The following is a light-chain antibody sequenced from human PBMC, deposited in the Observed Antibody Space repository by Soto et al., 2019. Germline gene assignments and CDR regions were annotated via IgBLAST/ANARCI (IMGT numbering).Light chain of an antibody. J-gene: IGKJ1*01. CDR1: QRVSSGY. CDR2: GVS. V-gene: IGKV3-20*01. CDR3: QQYASSPPWT. Sequence: EIVLTQSPGTLSLSPGERATLSCRASQRVSSGYLGWYQQRPGQDPRLLLYGVSNRAAGIPDRFSGRGSETDFTLTISRLEPEDFAGYYCQQYASSPPWTFGQGTKVEIK.